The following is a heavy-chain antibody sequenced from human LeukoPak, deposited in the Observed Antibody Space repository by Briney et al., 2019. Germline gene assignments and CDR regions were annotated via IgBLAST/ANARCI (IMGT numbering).Heavy chain of an antibody. CDR2: LNLSGDGA. V-gene: IGHV1-46*01. D-gene: IGHD6-13*01. CDR3: ARSPRIAAAGTGYYFDY. J-gene: IGHJ4*02. Sequence: ASVKVSCKASGYSLTNYFMHWVRQAPGQGLEWMGVLNLSGDGASYTQKFQGRVTMTRDTSISTAYMELSRLRSDDTAVYYCARSPRIAAAGTGYYFDYWGQGTLVTVSS. CDR1: GYSLTNYF.